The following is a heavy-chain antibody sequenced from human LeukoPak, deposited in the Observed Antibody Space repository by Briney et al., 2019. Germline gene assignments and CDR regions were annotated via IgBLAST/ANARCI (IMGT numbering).Heavy chain of an antibody. J-gene: IGHJ4*02. D-gene: IGHD1-26*01. CDR1: GFTFSSSS. Sequence: GGSLRLSCAASGFTFSSSSISWVRQAPGKGLEWVSAISGNGISTYYADSVKGRFTISRDNYKNTLYLQMNSLRVEDTAVYFCAKGGGDVGATTNFDYWGQGTLVTVSS. V-gene: IGHV3-23*01. CDR3: AKGGGDVGATTNFDY. CDR2: ISGNGIST.